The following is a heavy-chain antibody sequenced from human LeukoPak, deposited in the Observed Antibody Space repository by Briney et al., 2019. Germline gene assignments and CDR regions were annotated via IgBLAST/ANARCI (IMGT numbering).Heavy chain of an antibody. V-gene: IGHV4-39*07. CDR3: AREAFTYYYGSGSESFDY. CDR1: GGSISSSSYY. Sequence: SETLSLTCTVSGGSISSSSYYWGWIRQPPGKRLERIGSIYYSGSTYYNPSLKSRVSISVDTSKNQFSLKLSSVTAADTAVYYCAREAFTYYYGSGSESFDYWGRGTLVTVSS. D-gene: IGHD3-10*01. CDR2: IYYSGST. J-gene: IGHJ4*02.